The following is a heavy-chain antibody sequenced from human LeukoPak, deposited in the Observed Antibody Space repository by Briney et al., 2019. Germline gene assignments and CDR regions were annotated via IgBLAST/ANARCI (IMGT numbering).Heavy chain of an antibody. J-gene: IGHJ5*02. CDR3: ARGSGSSSWYNWFDP. D-gene: IGHD6-13*01. CDR2: IKQDGSEK. V-gene: IGHV3-7*03. Sequence: GGSLRLSCAASGFTFSCYWMTWVRQAPGKGLEWVANIKQDGSEKYYVASVKGRFTISRDNAKSSLYLQMNSLRVEDTAVYYCARGSGSSSWYNWFDPWGQGTLVTVSS. CDR1: GFTFSCYW.